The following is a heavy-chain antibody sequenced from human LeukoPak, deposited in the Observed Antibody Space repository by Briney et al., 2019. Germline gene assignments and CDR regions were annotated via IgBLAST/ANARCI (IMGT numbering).Heavy chain of an antibody. CDR3: AAGYSSSWFSFDY. Sequence: KPSGTLSLTCAVSSGSISSSNWWSWVRPPPGKGLEWIGEIYHSGSTNYNPSLKSRVTISVDKSKNQFSLKLSSVTAADTAVYYCAAGYSSSWFSFDYWGQGTLVTVSS. CDR1: SGSISSSNW. CDR2: IYHSGST. V-gene: IGHV4-4*02. J-gene: IGHJ4*02. D-gene: IGHD6-13*01.